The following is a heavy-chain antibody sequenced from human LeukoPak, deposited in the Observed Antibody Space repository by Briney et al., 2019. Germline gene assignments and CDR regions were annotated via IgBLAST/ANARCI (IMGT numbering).Heavy chain of an antibody. CDR3: ARWDDSSVYPKGLDY. D-gene: IGHD3-22*01. CDR1: GGSISSGDYY. J-gene: IGHJ4*02. V-gene: IGHV4-30-4*01. CDR2: IYYSGST. Sequence: SQTLSLTCTVSGGSISSGDYYWSWIRQPPGKGLEWIGYIYYSGSTYYNPSLKSRVTISVDTSKNQFSLKLSSVTAADTAVYYCARWDDSSVYPKGLDYWGQGTLVTVSS.